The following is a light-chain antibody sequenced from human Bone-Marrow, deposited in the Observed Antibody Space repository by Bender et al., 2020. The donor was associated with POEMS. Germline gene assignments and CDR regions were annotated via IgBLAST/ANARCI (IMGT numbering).Light chain of an antibody. CDR2: EVS. CDR1: SSDIGSYNL. Sequence: QSALTQPASVSGSPGQSITISCTGTSSDIGSYNLVSWYQKHPGKAPKFVIYEVSKRPSGVSNRFSGSKSGNTASLTISGLQAEDEADYYCSSYAGTTTFVVFGGGTKVTVL. J-gene: IGLJ2*01. CDR3: SSYAGTTTFVV. V-gene: IGLV2-23*02.